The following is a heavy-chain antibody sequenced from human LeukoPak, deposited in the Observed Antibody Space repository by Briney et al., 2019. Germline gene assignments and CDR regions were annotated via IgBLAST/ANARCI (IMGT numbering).Heavy chain of an antibody. Sequence: SETLSLTCTVSGGSISSSIYYWGWIRQPPGKGLEWIGSIYYSGSTYYNPSLKSRVTISVDTSKNQFSLKLSSVTAADTAVYYCARHLGLVATIHYFAYWGQGTLVTVSS. J-gene: IGHJ4*02. CDR3: ARHLGLVATIHYFAY. CDR1: GGSISSSIYY. CDR2: IYYSGST. D-gene: IGHD5-24*01. V-gene: IGHV4-39*01.